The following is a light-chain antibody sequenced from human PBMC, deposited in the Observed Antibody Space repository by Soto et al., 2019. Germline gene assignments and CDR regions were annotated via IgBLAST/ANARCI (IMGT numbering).Light chain of an antibody. CDR1: SSNIGSNY. J-gene: IGLJ2*01. V-gene: IGLV1-47*01. CDR3: AAWDDSLSAVV. CDR2: RND. Sequence: QSVLTQPPSASGTPWQRVTISCSGSSSNIGSNYVYWYQQFPGSAPKLLIYRNDQRPSGVPDRFSGSKSGTSASLAISGPRSEDEADYYCAAWDDSLSAVVFGGGTKLTVL.